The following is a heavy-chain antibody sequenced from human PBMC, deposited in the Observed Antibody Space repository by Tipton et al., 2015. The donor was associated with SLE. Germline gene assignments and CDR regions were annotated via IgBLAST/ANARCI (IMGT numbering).Heavy chain of an antibody. CDR3: ANSDY. J-gene: IGHJ4*02. CDR1: GFSFKNYG. Sequence: SLRLSCAASGFSFKNYGMHWVRQAPGKGLDWVAFIRFDGSDKYYSDSVKGRFTISRVNSKNTLSLQMNSLRSEDTAIYYCANSDYWGQGTLVTFSS. V-gene: IGHV3-30*02. CDR2: IRFDGSDK.